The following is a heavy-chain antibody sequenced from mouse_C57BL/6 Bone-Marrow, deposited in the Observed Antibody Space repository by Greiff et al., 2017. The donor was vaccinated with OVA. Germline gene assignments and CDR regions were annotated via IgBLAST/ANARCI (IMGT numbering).Heavy chain of an antibody. CDR1: GYTFTSYG. Sequence: QVQLQQSGAELARPGASVKLSCKASGYTFTSYGISWVKQRTGQGLEWIGEIYPRSGNTYYNEKFKGKATLTADKSSRTAYMELRSLTSEDSAVYFCARGRAYHTLFDYWGQGTTLTVSS. J-gene: IGHJ2*01. CDR2: IYPRSGNT. CDR3: ARGRAYHTLFDY. V-gene: IGHV1-81*01. D-gene: IGHD2-12*01.